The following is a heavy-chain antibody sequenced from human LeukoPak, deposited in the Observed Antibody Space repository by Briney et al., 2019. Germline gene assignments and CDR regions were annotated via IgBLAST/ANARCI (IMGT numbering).Heavy chain of an antibody. D-gene: IGHD3-16*01. V-gene: IGHV4-59*01. Sequence: SETLSLTCTVSGGSISRYYWSWIRQPPGKGPEWIGYIYYSGSANYNPSLKSRVNISVDTSKNQFSLKLSSVTAADTAVYYCARDSFSYFDYWGQGTLVTVST. CDR1: GGSISRYY. J-gene: IGHJ4*02. CDR3: ARDSFSYFDY. CDR2: IYYSGSA.